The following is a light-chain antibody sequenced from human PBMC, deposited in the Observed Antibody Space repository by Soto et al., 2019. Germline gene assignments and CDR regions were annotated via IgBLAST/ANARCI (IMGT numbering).Light chain of an antibody. CDR2: DVT. J-gene: IGLJ7*01. V-gene: IGLV2-11*01. CDR1: NSDVGGYNY. CDR3: CSYAGRYSFL. Sequence: QAVLTQPRSVSGSPGQSVTISCTGTNSDVGGYNYVSWYRQHPGKAPKVIIYDVTERPSGVPDRFSGSKSGNTASLTISGLQAEDEASYYCCSYAGRYSFLFGGGTQLTVL.